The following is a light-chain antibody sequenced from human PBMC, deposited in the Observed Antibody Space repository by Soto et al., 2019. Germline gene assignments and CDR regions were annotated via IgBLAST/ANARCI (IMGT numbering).Light chain of an antibody. CDR2: SVS. J-gene: IGKJ1*01. Sequence: VLTQSPDTLSLSPGDRTTLSCRANQRASRQYLSWYQQRPGQPPRLLIYSVSMRADGVPDRFSGSGSGSEFTLTINSREPEDVAVYYCQDFDSPQWTFGQGTKIE. CDR3: QDFDSPQWT. CDR1: QRASRQY. V-gene: IGKV3-20*01.